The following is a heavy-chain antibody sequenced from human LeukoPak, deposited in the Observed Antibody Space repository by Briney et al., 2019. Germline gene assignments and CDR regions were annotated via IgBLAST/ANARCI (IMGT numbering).Heavy chain of an antibody. CDR3: ANVISDLPLFHCGGDCSLGY. CDR1: GFSVSTFY. Sequence: GGSLRLSCAASGFSVSTFYMSWVRQAPGKGLEWVSVLYTAGPTYYADSVKGRFTISRDNSKNTLYLQMNSLRAEDTAVYYCANVISDLPLFHCGGDCSLGYWGQGTLVTVSS. CDR2: LYTAGPT. D-gene: IGHD2-21*02. V-gene: IGHV3-53*01. J-gene: IGHJ4*02.